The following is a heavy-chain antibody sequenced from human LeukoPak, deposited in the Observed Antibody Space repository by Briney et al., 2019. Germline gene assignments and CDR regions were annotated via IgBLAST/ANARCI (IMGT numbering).Heavy chain of an antibody. CDR3: ARGMGYSSDWFTNEVCFDY. V-gene: IGHV4-34*01. D-gene: IGHD6-19*01. CDR2: INHSGST. CDR1: GGSFSGYY. J-gene: IGHJ4*02. Sequence: SETLSLTCAVYGGSFSGYYWSWIRQPPGKGLEWIGEINHSGSTNYNPSLKSRVTISVDTSKNQFSLKLSSVTAADTAVYYCARGMGYSSDWFTNEVCFDYWGQGALVTVSS.